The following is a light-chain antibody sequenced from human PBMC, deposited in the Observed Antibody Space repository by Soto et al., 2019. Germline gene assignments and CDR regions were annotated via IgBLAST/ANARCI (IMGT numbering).Light chain of an antibody. Sequence: DIQMTQSPSTLSASVGDRVTITCRASQSISSWLAWYHQKPGKAPKLLIYDASSLEGGVPSRFSGSGSGTEFTLTISSLQPDDFATYYCQQYKSYWTFGQGTRWISN. CDR3: QQYKSYWT. J-gene: IGKJ1*01. CDR2: DAS. CDR1: QSISSW. V-gene: IGKV1-5*01.